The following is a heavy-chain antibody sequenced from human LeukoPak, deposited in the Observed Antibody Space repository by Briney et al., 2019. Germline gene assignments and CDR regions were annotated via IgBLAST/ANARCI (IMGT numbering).Heavy chain of an antibody. Sequence: SETLSLTCAVYGGSFSGYYWSWIRQPPGKGLEWIGEINHSGSTNYNPSLKSRVTISVDTSKNQFSLKLSSVTAADTAVYYCARVDSTNWYEYRGYFDYWGQGTLVTVSS. V-gene: IGHV4-34*01. CDR2: INHSGST. J-gene: IGHJ4*02. CDR3: ARVDSTNWYEYRGYFDY. D-gene: IGHD6-13*01. CDR1: GGSFSGYY.